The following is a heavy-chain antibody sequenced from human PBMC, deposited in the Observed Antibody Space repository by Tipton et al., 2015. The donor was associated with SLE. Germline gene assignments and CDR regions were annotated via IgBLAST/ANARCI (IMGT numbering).Heavy chain of an antibody. J-gene: IGHJ3*02. CDR3: ARDGTNAFDI. CDR1: GGSFSGYY. CDR2: IYYSGST. V-gene: IGHV4-30-4*08. Sequence: TLSLTCAVYGGSFSGYYWSWIRQPPGKGLEWIGYIYYSGSTYYNPSLKSRVTISVDTSKNQFSLKLSSVTAADTAVYYCARDGTNAFDIWGQGTMVTVSS. D-gene: IGHD1-26*01.